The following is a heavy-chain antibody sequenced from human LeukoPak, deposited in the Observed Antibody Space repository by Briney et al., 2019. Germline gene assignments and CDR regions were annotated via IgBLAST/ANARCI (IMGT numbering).Heavy chain of an antibody. Sequence: PGGTLRLSCAVYGFTFSSYAMSWVRQPPGKGLEWVSAISGSGGSTYYADSVKRRSTISRDNYKHTPHLQMNSPSAEYTADYYCSKVYGDCGQWFDPWGQGTLVPVSP. J-gene: IGHJ5*02. V-gene: IGHV3-23*01. D-gene: IGHD4-17*01. CDR2: ISGSGGST. CDR3: SKVYGDCGQWFDP. CDR1: GFTFSSYA.